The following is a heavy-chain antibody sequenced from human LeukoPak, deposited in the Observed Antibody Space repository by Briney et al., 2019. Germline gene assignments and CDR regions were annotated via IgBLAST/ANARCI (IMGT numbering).Heavy chain of an antibody. CDR1: GFTFSSYA. CDR2: ISGSGGST. Sequence: GASLKLSCAASGFTFSSYAMSWVRQAPGKGLEWVSAISGSGGSTYYADSVKGRFTISRDNSKNTLYLQMNSLRAEDTAVYYCAREGSDGGYFDYWGQGTLVTVSS. J-gene: IGHJ4*02. D-gene: IGHD5-24*01. V-gene: IGHV3-23*01. CDR3: AREGSDGGYFDY.